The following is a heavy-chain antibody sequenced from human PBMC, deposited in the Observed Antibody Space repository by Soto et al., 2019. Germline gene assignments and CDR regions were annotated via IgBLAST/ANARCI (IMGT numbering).Heavy chain of an antibody. Sequence: SETLSLTCAVYGGSFSGYYWTWIRQPPGTGLEWIGEINHNGSTNYNPSLKSRVTISVDTSKNQFSLKLISVTAADTAVYYCAREGNLGRWLQPLDYWGQGTLVTVSS. J-gene: IGHJ4*02. V-gene: IGHV4-34*01. CDR3: AREGNLGRWLQPLDY. CDR2: INHNGST. D-gene: IGHD5-12*01. CDR1: GGSFSGYY.